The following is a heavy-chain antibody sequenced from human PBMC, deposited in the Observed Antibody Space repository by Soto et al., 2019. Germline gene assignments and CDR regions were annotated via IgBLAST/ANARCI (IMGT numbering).Heavy chain of an antibody. V-gene: IGHV1-18*04. CDR1: GYTFTSYG. Sequence: QVQLVQSGAEVKKPGASVKVSCKASGYTFTSYGISWVRQAPGQGLEWMGWISAYNGNTNYAQKLQGRVTMTTDTSTSTAYMELRSLRSDDTAVYYCARVRDYDSSGYYAPGFDYWGQGTLVTVSS. CDR3: ARVRDYDSSGYYAPGFDY. CDR2: ISAYNGNT. D-gene: IGHD3-22*01. J-gene: IGHJ4*02.